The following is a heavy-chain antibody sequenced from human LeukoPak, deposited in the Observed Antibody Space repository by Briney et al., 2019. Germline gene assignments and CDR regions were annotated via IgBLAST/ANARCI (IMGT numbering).Heavy chain of an antibody. CDR2: ISSSGDTT. Sequence: GGSLRLSCAASGFTFSDDYMNWIRQAPGKGLEWVSYISSSGDTTYYADSVRGRFTISRDNTKNSLYLQMNSLRAEDTAVYYCAKESYCSSTSCPLVAFDIWGQGTMVTVSS. J-gene: IGHJ3*02. CDR3: AKESYCSSTSCPLVAFDI. V-gene: IGHV3-11*01. CDR1: GFTFSDDY. D-gene: IGHD2-2*01.